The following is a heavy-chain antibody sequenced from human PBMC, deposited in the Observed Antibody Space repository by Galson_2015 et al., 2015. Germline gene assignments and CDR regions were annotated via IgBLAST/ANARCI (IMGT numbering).Heavy chain of an antibody. J-gene: IGHJ6*03. D-gene: IGHD6-13*01. Sequence: SLRLSCAAAGFTLSNYAMSWVRQAPGKGLEWVSGISGSGGTTYYADSLKGRLTISRDNSKNTLYLQMNSLRAEDTAIYYCAKSGTGSYYYYYMDVWGTGTTVTVSS. CDR2: ISGSGGTT. CDR3: AKSGTGSYYYYYMDV. CDR1: GFTLSNYA. V-gene: IGHV3-23*01.